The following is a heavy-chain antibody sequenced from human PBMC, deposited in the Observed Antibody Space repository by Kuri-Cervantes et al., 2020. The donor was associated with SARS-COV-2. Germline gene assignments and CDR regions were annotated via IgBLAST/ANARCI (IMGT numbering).Heavy chain of an antibody. CDR1: GYTISDPY. J-gene: IGHJ4*02. Sequence: PSVKVSCKPSGYTISDPYIHWVRQAPRQGLEWMGLINPDSGVTNYAQKFQGRVTMTRDTSISTAYMELSRLRSDDTAVYYCARDDGKPTYYYGSGSYRYWGQGTLVTVSS. CDR3: ARDDGKPTYYYGSGSYRY. CDR2: INPDSGVT. D-gene: IGHD3-10*01. V-gene: IGHV1-2*02.